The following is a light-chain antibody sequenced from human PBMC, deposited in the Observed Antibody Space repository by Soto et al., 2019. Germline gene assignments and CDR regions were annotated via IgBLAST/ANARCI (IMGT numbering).Light chain of an antibody. CDR1: SSDVGGYKY. Sequence: QSVLTQPASVSGSPGQSITISCTGTSSDVGGYKYVSWYQQHPGKAPKLMIYEVSNRPSGVSNRFSGSKSGNTASLTISGLQAEDEADYYCSSYTNSNARVFXTGTKVTVL. CDR2: EVS. V-gene: IGLV2-14*01. CDR3: SSYTNSNARV. J-gene: IGLJ1*01.